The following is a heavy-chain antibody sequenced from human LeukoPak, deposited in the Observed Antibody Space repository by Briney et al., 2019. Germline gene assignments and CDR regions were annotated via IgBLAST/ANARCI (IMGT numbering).Heavy chain of an antibody. Sequence: PGGSLRLSCAASGFTFSSYSMNWVRQAPGKGLEWVSSISGGGGGTFYADSVKGRFSISRDNSKNTVYLQMNSLRAEDTAVYYCAKDYYDSSGYYNYAAFDIWGQGTMVTVSS. D-gene: IGHD3-22*01. CDR1: GFTFSSYS. J-gene: IGHJ3*02. CDR3: AKDYYDSSGYYNYAAFDI. V-gene: IGHV3-23*01. CDR2: ISGGGGGT.